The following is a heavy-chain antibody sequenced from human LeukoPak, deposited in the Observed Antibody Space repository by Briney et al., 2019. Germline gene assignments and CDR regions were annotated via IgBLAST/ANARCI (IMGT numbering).Heavy chain of an antibody. D-gene: IGHD1-26*01. CDR2: SRNKANSFST. J-gene: IGHJ5*01. CDR3: AKISMGATETSDS. CDR1: GLTFSSYA. V-gene: IGHV3-72*01. Sequence: GGSLRLSCAASGLTFSSYAMSWVRQAPGKGLEWVGRSRNKANSFSTEYAASVKGRFTISRDDSKNSLYLQMNSLKTEDTAVYYCAKISMGATETSDSWGQGTLVTVSS.